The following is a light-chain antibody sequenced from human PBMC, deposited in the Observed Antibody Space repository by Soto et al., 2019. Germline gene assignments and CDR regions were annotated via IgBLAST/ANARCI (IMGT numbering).Light chain of an antibody. Sequence: ERVMTQSPATLSVSPGEGATLSCRASQSVSSHFAWYRQKPGQAPRLLIYGASTRATGIPARCSGSGSGTYLTVTISSRQSEDVAVYYCQQYNDLPWTVGQGPKVEIK. CDR3: QQYNDLPWT. J-gene: IGKJ1*01. CDR2: GAS. CDR1: QSVSSH. V-gene: IGKV3-15*01.